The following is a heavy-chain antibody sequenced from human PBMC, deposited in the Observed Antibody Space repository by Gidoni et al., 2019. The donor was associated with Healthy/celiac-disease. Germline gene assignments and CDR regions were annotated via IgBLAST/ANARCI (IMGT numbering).Heavy chain of an antibody. V-gene: IGHV4-30-4*01. Sequence: QVQLQESGPGLVKPSQTLSLICTVSGCSISSGDYYWSWIRQPPGKGLEWIGYIYYSGSTYYNPSLRSRVTISVDTSKNQFSLKLSSVTAADTAVYYCARDGETGLHNWFDPWGQGTLVTVSS. CDR2: IYYSGST. J-gene: IGHJ5*02. D-gene: IGHD2-21*01. CDR3: ARDGETGLHNWFDP. CDR1: GCSISSGDYY.